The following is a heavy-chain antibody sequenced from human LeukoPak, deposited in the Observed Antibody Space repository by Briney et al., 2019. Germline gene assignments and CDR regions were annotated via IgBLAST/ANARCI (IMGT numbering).Heavy chain of an antibody. V-gene: IGHV1-2*02. Sequence: GASVKVSCTASGYTFTDYYIHWVRQAPGQGLEWLGWINPNSGGTNTAQNFQGRVTMTRDTSISTAYMELRSLRSDDTAVYYCAGVLANDGLDIWGQGTMVTVYS. CDR1: GYTFTDYY. CDR3: AGVLANDGLDI. CDR2: INPNSGGT. D-gene: IGHD1-26*01. J-gene: IGHJ3*02.